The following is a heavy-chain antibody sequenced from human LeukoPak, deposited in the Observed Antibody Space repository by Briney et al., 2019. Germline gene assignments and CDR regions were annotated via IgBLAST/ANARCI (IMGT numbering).Heavy chain of an antibody. CDR1: GYSISSGYY. D-gene: IGHD3-22*01. CDR3: ARYGTDSSGYYYYYYYMDV. CDR2: IYHSGST. V-gene: IGHV4-38-2*02. J-gene: IGHJ6*03. Sequence: SETLSLTCTVSGYSISSGYYWGWIRQPPGKGLEWIGSIYHSGSTYYNPSLKSRVTISVDTSKNQFSLELSSVTAADTAVYYCARYGTDSSGYYYYYYYMDVWGKGTTVTVSS.